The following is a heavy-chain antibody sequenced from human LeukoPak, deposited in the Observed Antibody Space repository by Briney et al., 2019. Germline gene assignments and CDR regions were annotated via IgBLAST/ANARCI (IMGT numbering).Heavy chain of an antibody. Sequence: SETLSLTCIVSGGSISSYYWSWIRQPPGKGLEWIGYVYYSGSTDYNPSLKSRVTISVDTSKNQFSLKLSSVTAADTAVYYCARDHQGDFWSGDTNWFDPWGQGTLVTVSS. D-gene: IGHD3-3*01. CDR2: VYYSGST. J-gene: IGHJ5*02. CDR1: GGSISSYY. V-gene: IGHV4-59*01. CDR3: ARDHQGDFWSGDTNWFDP.